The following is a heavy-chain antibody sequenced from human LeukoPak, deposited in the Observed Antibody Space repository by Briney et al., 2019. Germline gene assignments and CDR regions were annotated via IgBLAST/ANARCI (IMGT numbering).Heavy chain of an antibody. V-gene: IGHV1-69*04. D-gene: IGHD2-2*01. CDR3: ATDLVPAAKVDY. J-gene: IGHJ4*02. Sequence: SVKVSCKASGGTFSSYAISWVRQAPGQGLEWMGRIIPILGIANYAQKFQGRVTITADKSTSTAYMELSSLRSEDTAVYYCATDLVPAAKVDYWGQGTLVTASS. CDR2: IIPILGIA. CDR1: GGTFSSYA.